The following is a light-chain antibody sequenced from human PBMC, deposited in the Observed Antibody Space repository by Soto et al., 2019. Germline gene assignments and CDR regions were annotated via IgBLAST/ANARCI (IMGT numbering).Light chain of an antibody. CDR1: QSVSSSY. Sequence: EIVFTQSPVTLSLSPGERATLSCRASQSVSSSYLAWYQQKSGQARRLLIYGASSRATGIPDRLSGTGSGTVFPPTISRLEPEAFAVYYCQQYGSSRITFGQGTRLEN. CDR2: GAS. CDR3: QQYGSSRIT. V-gene: IGKV3-20*01. J-gene: IGKJ5*01.